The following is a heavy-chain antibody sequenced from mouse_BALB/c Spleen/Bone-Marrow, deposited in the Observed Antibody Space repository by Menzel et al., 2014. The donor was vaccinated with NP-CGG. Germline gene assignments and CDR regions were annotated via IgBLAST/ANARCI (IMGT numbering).Heavy chain of an antibody. Sequence: LQQSGPELVRPGASVKLSCKASGYTFTSYWMHWVKQRHGQGLEWIGNIYPGGGSTNYDEKFKSKGTLTVDTSSSTAYMHLSSLTSEDSAVYYCTSWDYWGQGTTLTVSS. CDR2: IYPGGGST. CDR1: GYTFTSYW. CDR3: TSWDY. V-gene: IGHV1S22*01. J-gene: IGHJ2*01.